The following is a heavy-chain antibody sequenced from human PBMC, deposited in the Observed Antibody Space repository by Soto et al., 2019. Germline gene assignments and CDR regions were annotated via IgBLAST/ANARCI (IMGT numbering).Heavy chain of an antibody. D-gene: IGHD1-20*01. CDR1: GYTFTSYA. V-gene: IGHV1-18*01. Sequence: ASVKVSCKASGYTFTSYAISWVRQAPGQGLEWMGWISAYNGNTNYAQKLQGRVTMTTDISTTTAYMELRSLRSDDTAVYYCARGITLPTPLDYWGQGTLVTVSS. CDR3: ARGITLPTPLDY. CDR2: ISAYNGNT. J-gene: IGHJ4*02.